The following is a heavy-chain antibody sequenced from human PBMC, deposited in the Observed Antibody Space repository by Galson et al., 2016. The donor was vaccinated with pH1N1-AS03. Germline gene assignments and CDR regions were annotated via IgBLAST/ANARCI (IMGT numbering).Heavy chain of an antibody. V-gene: IGHV3-74*01. J-gene: IGHJ6*02. CDR1: GFTFRRNW. D-gene: IGHD2-15*01. CDR2: INPGGTYT. CDR3: ARYDVLYSMDV. Sequence: SLRLSCAASGFTFRRNWMHWVRQAPGKGLECVSRINPGGTYTSYGESVKGRFTISRDKAETTLYLQMNSLRADDTAVYYCARYDVLYSMDVWGHGTTVTVSS.